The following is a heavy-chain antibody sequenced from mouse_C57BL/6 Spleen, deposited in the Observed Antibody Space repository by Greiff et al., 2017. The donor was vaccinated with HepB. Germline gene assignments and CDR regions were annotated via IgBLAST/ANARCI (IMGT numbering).Heavy chain of an antibody. CDR1: GFTFSDYG. V-gene: IGHV5-17*01. J-gene: IGHJ1*03. Sequence: EVQLQESGGGLVKPGGSLKLSCAASGFTFSDYGMHWVRQAPEKGLEWVAYISSGSSTIYYADTVKGRFTISRDNAKNTLFLQMTSLRSEDTAMYYCATRDWYFDVWGTGTTVTVSS. CDR2: ISSGSSTI. CDR3: ATRDWYFDV.